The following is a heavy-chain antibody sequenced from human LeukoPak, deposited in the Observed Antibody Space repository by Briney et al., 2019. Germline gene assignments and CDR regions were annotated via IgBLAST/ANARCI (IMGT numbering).Heavy chain of an antibody. D-gene: IGHD4-17*01. CDR3: ARAGDYDWSDP. CDR2: IYQSGTT. J-gene: IGHJ5*02. CDR1: GVSISSGGYA. Sequence: PSQTLCLTCAVSGVSISSGGYAGSWVRQPPGRGLGWVGYIYQSGTTYYSPSLKSRVTISVDRSQNQSSLKLSSVTAADTALYYCARAGDYDWSDPWGQGPLVTVSS. V-gene: IGHV4-30-2*01.